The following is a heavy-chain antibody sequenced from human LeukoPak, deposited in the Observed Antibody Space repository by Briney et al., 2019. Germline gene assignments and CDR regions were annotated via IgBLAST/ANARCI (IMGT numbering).Heavy chain of an antibody. Sequence: SETLSLTCTASGGSISSYYWSWIRQPAGKGLEWIGRIYASGSTNYNPSLESRVTMSVDTSKNQFSLKLTSVTAADTAVYYCARDGKRYFDWFDAFDIWGQGTMVTVSS. V-gene: IGHV4-4*07. CDR2: IYASGST. CDR1: GGSISSYY. CDR3: ARDGKRYFDWFDAFDI. D-gene: IGHD3-9*01. J-gene: IGHJ3*02.